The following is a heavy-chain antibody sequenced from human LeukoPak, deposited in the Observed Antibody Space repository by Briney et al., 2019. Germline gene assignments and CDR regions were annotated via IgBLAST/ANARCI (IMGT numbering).Heavy chain of an antibody. V-gene: IGHV3-30*03. D-gene: IGHD4-17*01. CDR3: ARDGQDYGDYFWYFDY. CDR1: GFTFSSYG. J-gene: IGHJ4*02. CDR2: ISNDGSNE. Sequence: GGSLRLSCAASGFTFSSYGMHWVRQAPGKGLEWVAVISNDGSNEYFVDFVKGRFTISRDNSRNTLYLQMNSLRPEDTAVYYCARDGQDYGDYFWYFDYWGQGTLVTVSS.